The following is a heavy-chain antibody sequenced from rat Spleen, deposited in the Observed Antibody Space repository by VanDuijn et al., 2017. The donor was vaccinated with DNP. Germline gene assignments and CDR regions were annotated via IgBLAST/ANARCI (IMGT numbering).Heavy chain of an antibody. CDR2: ISPSGGGT. V-gene: IGHV5-31*01. Sequence: EVQLVESGGDLVQPGRSLKLSCVASGFTFNNYWMAWIRQVPGKGLEWVASISPSGGGTYYRDSVKGRFTISRDNAKSTLYLQMNSLRSEDMATYYCARPYGYNNGGFAYWGQGTLVTVSS. CDR3: ARPYGYNNGGFAY. D-gene: IGHD1-4*01. CDR1: GFTFNNYW. J-gene: IGHJ3*01.